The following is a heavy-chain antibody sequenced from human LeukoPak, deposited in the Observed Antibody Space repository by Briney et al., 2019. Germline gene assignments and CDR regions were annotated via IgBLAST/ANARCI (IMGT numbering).Heavy chain of an antibody. CDR1: GFTFSSCA. CDR2: ISGSGGST. Sequence: GGSLRLSCAASGFTFSSCAMSWVRQAPGKGLEWVSSISGSGGSTYYADSVKGLFTISRDNSKNTLYLQMNSLRAGDTAVYYCAKEGNEIYNYGLLDYWGQGTLVTVSS. V-gene: IGHV3-23*01. J-gene: IGHJ4*02. CDR3: AKEGNEIYNYGLLDY. D-gene: IGHD5-18*01.